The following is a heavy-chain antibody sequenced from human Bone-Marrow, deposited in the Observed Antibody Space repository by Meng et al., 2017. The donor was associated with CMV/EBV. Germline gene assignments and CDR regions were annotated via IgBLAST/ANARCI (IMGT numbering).Heavy chain of an antibody. CDR2: ISSSSSTI. J-gene: IGHJ6*01. D-gene: IGHD6-6*01. CDR3: AKDSPAARRNYYGMDV. V-gene: IGHV3-48*04. Sequence: GGSLRLSCAASGFTFSSYSMNWVRQAPGKGLEWVSYISSSSSTIYYADSVKGRFTISRDNAKNSLYLQMNSLRAEDTAVYYCAKDSPAARRNYYGMDVWGQGTTVTGSS. CDR1: GFTFSSYS.